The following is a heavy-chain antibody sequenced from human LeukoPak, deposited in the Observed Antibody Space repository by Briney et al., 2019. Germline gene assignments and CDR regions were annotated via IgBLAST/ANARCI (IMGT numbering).Heavy chain of an antibody. V-gene: IGHV3-23*01. CDR2: ISGSGNSA. D-gene: IGHD1-14*01. CDR1: GFTFSRHG. J-gene: IGHJ4*02. CDR3: GTVFDH. Sequence: GGSLRLSCVASGFTFSRHGMSWVRQAPGKGLEWVSGISGSGNSAYYADSVKGRFTISRDNAKNTVSLQMNSLKAEDTAVYYCGTVFDHWGPGILVTVSS.